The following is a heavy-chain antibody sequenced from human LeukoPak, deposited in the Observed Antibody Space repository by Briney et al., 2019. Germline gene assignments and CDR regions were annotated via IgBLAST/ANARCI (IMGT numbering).Heavy chain of an antibody. D-gene: IGHD4-17*01. CDR3: ARPSMTTVTPFDY. CDR1: GFTFGSYW. V-gene: IGHV3-74*01. CDR2: INSDGSST. J-gene: IGHJ4*02. Sequence: PGGSLRLSCAASGFTFGSYWMHWVRQAPGKGLVWVSRINSDGSSTSYADSVKGRFTISRDNAKNTLYLQMNSLRAEDTAVYYCARPSMTTVTPFDYWGQGTLVTVSS.